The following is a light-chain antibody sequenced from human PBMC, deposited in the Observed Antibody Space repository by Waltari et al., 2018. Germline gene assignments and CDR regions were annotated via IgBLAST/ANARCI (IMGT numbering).Light chain of an antibody. CDR3: NSRDSSGNLVV. CDR1: SLRNYY. V-gene: IGLV3-19*01. CDR2: DKN. Sequence: SSELTQDPAVSVALGQTVRITCQGDSLRNYYATWYQQKPGQAPILVIYDKNNRPSGIPDLFAGSTSGNTASLTITGAQAEYEADYYCNSRDSSGNLVVFGGGTKLTVL. J-gene: IGLJ3*02.